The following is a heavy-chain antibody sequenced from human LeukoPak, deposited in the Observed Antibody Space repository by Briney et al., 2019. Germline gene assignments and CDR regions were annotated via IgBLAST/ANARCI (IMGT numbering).Heavy chain of an antibody. D-gene: IGHD4-17*01. J-gene: IGHJ3*02. CDR3: ARVGSTVTTDAFDI. Sequence: HWASVKVSCKASGYTFTSYDINWVRQATGQGLEWMGWMNPNSGNTGYAQKFQGRVTITRNTSISTAYMELSSLRSEDTAVYYCARVGSTVTTDAFDIWGQGTMVTVSS. V-gene: IGHV1-8*03. CDR2: MNPNSGNT. CDR1: GYTFTSYD.